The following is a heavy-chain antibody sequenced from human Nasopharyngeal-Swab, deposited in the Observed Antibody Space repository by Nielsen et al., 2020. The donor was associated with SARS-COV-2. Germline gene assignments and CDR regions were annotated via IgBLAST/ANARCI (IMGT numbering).Heavy chain of an antibody. CDR2: ITHSGST. CDR3: ARPEYQLIKSRYRYYYMDV. V-gene: IGHV4-34*01. D-gene: IGHD2-2*01. J-gene: IGHJ6*03. Sequence: WIRQPPGKGLEWIGEITHSGSTNYNPSLKSRVTISVDTSKNQFSLNLTSVTAADTAVYYCARPEYQLIKSRYRYYYMDVWGKGTTVTVSS.